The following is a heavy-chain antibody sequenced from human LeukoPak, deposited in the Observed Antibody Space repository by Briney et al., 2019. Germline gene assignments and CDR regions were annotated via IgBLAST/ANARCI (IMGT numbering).Heavy chain of an antibody. D-gene: IGHD1-26*01. CDR3: AKDMGGSLSSWYFDL. CDR1: GFTFDDYA. J-gene: IGHJ2*01. Sequence: GGSLRLSCAASGFTFDDYAMHWVRQAPGKGLEWVSGISWNSGRIDYADSVKGRFTISRDNAKNSLYVQMNSLRAEDTALYYCAKDMGGSLSSWYFDLWGRGTLVTDSS. CDR2: ISWNSGRI. V-gene: IGHV3-9*01.